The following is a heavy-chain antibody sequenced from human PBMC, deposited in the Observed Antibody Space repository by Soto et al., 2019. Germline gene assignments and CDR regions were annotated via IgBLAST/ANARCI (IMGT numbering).Heavy chain of an antibody. J-gene: IGHJ4*02. CDR3: AKGSGTARPYYFDY. CDR1: GFTSSRSA. Sequence: GGALRVSWAASGFTSSRSAMAWVSRGPGEGLEWVSAITGGGGGTYSADSVKGRFTISRDNSKNTLYLQMNSLRAEDTAVYYCAKGSGTARPYYFDYWGQGT. D-gene: IGHD2-8*02. CDR2: ITGGGGGT. V-gene: IGHV3-23*01.